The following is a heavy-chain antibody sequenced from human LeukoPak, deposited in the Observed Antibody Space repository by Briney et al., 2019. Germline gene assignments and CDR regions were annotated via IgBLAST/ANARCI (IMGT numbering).Heavy chain of an antibody. CDR1: GGSFSGYY. J-gene: IGHJ4*02. CDR2: INHSGST. CDR3: ARVRRTVTTRPYYFDY. Sequence: SETLSLTCAVYGGSFSGYYWSWIRQPPGKRLEWIGEINHSGSTNYNPSLKSRVTISVDTSKNQFSLKLSSVTAADTAVYYCARVRRTVTTRPYYFDYWGQGTLVTVSS. V-gene: IGHV4-34*01. D-gene: IGHD4-17*01.